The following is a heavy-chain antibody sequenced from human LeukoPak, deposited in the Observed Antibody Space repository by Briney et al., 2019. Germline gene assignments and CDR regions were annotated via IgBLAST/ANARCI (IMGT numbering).Heavy chain of an antibody. CDR2: TYYRSKWYN. J-gene: IGHJ4*02. D-gene: IGHD3-22*01. CDR3: AREAYYYDSSGYPSPSGFDY. CDR1: GDSVSSNSAA. V-gene: IGHV6-1*01. Sequence: SQTLSLTCALSGDSVSSNSAAWNWIRQSPSRGLEWLGRTYYRSKWYNDYAVSVKSRITINPDTSKNQFSLQLNSVTPEDTAVYYCAREAYYYDSSGYPSPSGFDYWGQGTLVTVSS.